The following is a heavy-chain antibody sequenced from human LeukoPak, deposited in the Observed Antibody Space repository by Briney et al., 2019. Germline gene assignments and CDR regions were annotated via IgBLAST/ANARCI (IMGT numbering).Heavy chain of an antibody. Sequence: GGSLRLSCAASGFTFSSHWMSWVRQAPGKGLEWVANIKQDGSEKYYVDSVKGRFTISRDNAKNSLYLQMNSLRAEDTAVYYCARAGRSYYDSSGSDYWGQGTLVTVSS. J-gene: IGHJ4*02. CDR1: GFTFSSHW. CDR2: IKQDGSEK. V-gene: IGHV3-7*01. D-gene: IGHD3-22*01. CDR3: ARAGRSYYDSSGSDY.